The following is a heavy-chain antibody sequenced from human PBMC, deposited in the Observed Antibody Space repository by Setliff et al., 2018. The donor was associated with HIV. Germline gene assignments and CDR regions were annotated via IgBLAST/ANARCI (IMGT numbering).Heavy chain of an antibody. V-gene: IGHV3-72*01. J-gene: IGHJ4*02. CDR2: TTNKADSYNT. D-gene: IGHD2-15*01. Sequence: PGGSLRPSCAASGFTFSDHYMDWVRQAPGKGLEWVGRTTNKADSYNTNYAASVKGRFTIARDDSKKSLYLQMNSLKIEDTAVYYCVRGLGSEFDYWGQGTLVTVSS. CDR3: VRGLGSEFDY. CDR1: GFTFSDHY.